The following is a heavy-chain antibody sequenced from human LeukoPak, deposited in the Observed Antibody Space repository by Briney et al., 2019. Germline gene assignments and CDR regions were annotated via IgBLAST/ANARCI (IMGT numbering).Heavy chain of an antibody. CDR3: ARDSRVGYDILTGYWDFDY. D-gene: IGHD3-9*01. Sequence: ASVKVSCKASGYTFTSNYMHWVRQAPGQGLEWMGIINPSGGSTSYAQKFQGRVTMTRDTSTSTVYMELSSLRSEDTAVYYCARDSRVGYDILTGYWDFDYWGQGTLVTVSS. CDR2: INPSGGST. J-gene: IGHJ4*02. V-gene: IGHV1-46*01. CDR1: GYTFTSNY.